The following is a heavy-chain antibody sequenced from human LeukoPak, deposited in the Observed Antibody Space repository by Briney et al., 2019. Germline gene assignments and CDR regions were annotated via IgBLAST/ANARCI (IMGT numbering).Heavy chain of an antibody. J-gene: IGHJ3*02. CDR2: IYHSGST. CDR3: ARETIGDDAFGI. V-gene: IGHV4-30-2*06. CDR1: GGSISSGVYY. D-gene: IGHD4/OR15-4a*01. Sequence: PSETLSLTCTVSGGSISSGVYYWSWIRQSPGKGLEWIGYIYHSGSTYYNPSLKSRVTISMDRSKNQFSLNLTSVTAADTAMYYCARETIGDDAFGIWGQGTMVTVSS.